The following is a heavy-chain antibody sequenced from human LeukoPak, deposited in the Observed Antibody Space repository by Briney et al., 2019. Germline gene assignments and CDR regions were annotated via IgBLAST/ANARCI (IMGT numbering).Heavy chain of an antibody. CDR2: IAFDGSRI. CDR3: AKDRRSSSDFFDS. J-gene: IGHJ4*02. V-gene: IGHV3-30*02. D-gene: IGHD6-19*01. Sequence: GGSLRLSCAASGFTFSSYGMHWVRQAPGKGLEWVAFIAFDGSRIHYGDSVKGRFTISRDNSKDTLYLQLNSLRPEDTAVYYCAKDRRSSSDFFDSWGQGTLVTVSS. CDR1: GFTFSSYG.